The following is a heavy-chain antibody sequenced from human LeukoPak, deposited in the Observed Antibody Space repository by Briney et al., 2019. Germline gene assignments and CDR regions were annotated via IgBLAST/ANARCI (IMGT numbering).Heavy chain of an antibody. Sequence: GGSLRLSCAASGFTFSSYAMSWVRQAPGKGLEWVGRIRNKANNYATAYAASLKGRFTISRDDSKNTAYLQMNSLETEDTAMYYCTYTSSSGVVYWGQGTLVTVSS. J-gene: IGHJ4*02. CDR1: GFTFSSYA. CDR3: TYTSSSGVVY. CDR2: IRNKANNYAT. D-gene: IGHD6-6*01. V-gene: IGHV3-73*01.